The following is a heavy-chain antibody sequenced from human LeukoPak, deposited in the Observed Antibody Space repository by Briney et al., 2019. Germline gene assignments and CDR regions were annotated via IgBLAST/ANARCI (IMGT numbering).Heavy chain of an antibody. CDR3: ASHLAVSGTRGFDY. D-gene: IGHD1-1*01. V-gene: IGHV4-4*02. Sequence: PSETLSLTCAVSGGSITSHNWWSWVRQTPGEGLEWIGEIYHGGNTHYNTSLEGRVTMSVDKSRNQFSLNLYSVTAADTAVYYCASHLAVSGTRGFDYWGQGILVTVSS. J-gene: IGHJ4*02. CDR2: IYHGGNT. CDR1: GGSITSHNW.